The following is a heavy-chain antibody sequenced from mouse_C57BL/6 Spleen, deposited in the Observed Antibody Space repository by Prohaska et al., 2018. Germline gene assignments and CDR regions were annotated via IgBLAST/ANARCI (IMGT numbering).Heavy chain of an antibody. J-gene: IGHJ2*01. Sequence: GGGLVKPGGSLKLSCAASGFTFSDYGMHWVRQAPEKGLEWVAYISSGSSTIYYADTVKGRFTISRDNAKNTLFLQMTSLRSEDTAMYYCARPYYYGSSYYFDYWGQGTTLTVSS. CDR2: ISSGSSTI. CDR1: GFTFSDYG. D-gene: IGHD1-1*01. CDR3: ARPYYYGSSYYFDY. V-gene: IGHV5-17*01.